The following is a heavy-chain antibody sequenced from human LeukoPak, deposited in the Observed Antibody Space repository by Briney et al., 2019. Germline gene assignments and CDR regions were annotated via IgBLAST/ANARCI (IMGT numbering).Heavy chain of an antibody. V-gene: IGHV3-30-3*01. J-gene: IGHJ4*02. Sequence: PGGSLRLSFAASGFTFSSYAMHWVRQAPGKGLEWVAVISYDGSNKYYADSVKGRFTVSRDNSKNTLYLQMNSLRAEDTAVYYCARASYDILTGYSYYFDYWGQGTLVTVSS. CDR1: GFTFSSYA. D-gene: IGHD3-9*01. CDR2: ISYDGSNK. CDR3: ARASYDILTGYSYYFDY.